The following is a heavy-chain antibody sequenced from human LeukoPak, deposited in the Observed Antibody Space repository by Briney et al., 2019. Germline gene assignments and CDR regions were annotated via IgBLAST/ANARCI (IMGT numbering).Heavy chain of an antibody. CDR3: ARGGATTYSGEY. CDR2: INAGNGNT. V-gene: IGHV1-3*01. J-gene: IGHJ4*02. Sequence: ASVKVSCKATGYTFTSYAMHWVRQAPGQRLEWMGWINAGNGNTKYSQKFQGRVTITRDTSASTAYMELSSLRSEDTAVYYCARGGATTYSGEYWGQGTLVTVSS. D-gene: IGHD5-12*01. CDR1: GYTFTSYA.